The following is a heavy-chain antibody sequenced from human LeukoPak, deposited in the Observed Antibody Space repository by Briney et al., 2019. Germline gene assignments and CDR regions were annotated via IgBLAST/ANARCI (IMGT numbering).Heavy chain of an antibody. Sequence: GGSLRLSCAASGFTFSSYGMNWVRQAPGKGLEWVSYISSYSGTISYADSVKGRFAISRDNAKNSLYLQMNSLRDEDTAIYYCAREMGYWGQGTLVTVSS. D-gene: IGHD5-24*01. J-gene: IGHJ4*02. CDR1: GFTFSSYG. V-gene: IGHV3-48*02. CDR3: AREMGY. CDR2: ISSYSGTI.